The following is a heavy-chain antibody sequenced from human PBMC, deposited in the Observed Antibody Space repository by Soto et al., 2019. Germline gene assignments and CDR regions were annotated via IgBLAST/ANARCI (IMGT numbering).Heavy chain of an antibody. CDR1: GYSFSNYS. CDR2: INPNGGST. V-gene: IGHV1-46*04. D-gene: IGHD1-1*01. Sequence: VQLVQSGAEVKKPGASVQVSCKTSGYSFSNYSMHWVRQVPGQGLEWMGKINPNGGSTSLAQKLKDAVTLTRDTSTNTVYMELSSLTSEDTAVYCGARDGVQLWTRYYFDYWGQGTLVTVSS. J-gene: IGHJ4*02. CDR3: ARDGVQLWTRYYFDY.